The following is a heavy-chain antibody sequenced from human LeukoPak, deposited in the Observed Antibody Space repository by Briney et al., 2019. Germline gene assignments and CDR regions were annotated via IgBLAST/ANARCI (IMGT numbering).Heavy chain of an antibody. V-gene: IGHV1-18*01. Sequence: ASVKVSCKASGYTFTSYGISWVRQAPGQGLEWMGWISAYNGNTNYAQKLQGRVTMTTDTSTSTAYMELRSLRSDDTAVYYCARERGLKYYYDSSGYYYDYDYWGQGTLVTVSP. CDR2: ISAYNGNT. CDR1: GYTFTSYG. J-gene: IGHJ4*02. D-gene: IGHD3-22*01. CDR3: ARERGLKYYYDSSGYYYDYDY.